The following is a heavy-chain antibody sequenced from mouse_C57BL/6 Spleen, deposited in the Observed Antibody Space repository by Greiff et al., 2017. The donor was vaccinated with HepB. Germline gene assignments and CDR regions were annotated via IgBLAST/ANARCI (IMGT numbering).Heavy chain of an antibody. CDR1: GYSITSGYY. CDR2: ISYDGSN. CDR3: ARDPGVYDPFAY. V-gene: IGHV3-6*01. J-gene: IGHJ3*01. D-gene: IGHD2-3*01. Sequence: EVQLQQSGPGLVKPSQSLSLTCSVTGYSITSGYYWNWIRQFPGNKLEWMGYISYDGSNNYNPSLKNRISITRDTSKNQFFLKLNSVTTEDTATYYCARDPGVYDPFAYWGQGTLVTVSA.